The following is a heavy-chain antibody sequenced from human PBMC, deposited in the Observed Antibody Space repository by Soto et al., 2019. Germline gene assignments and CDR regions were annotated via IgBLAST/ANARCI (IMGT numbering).Heavy chain of an antibody. V-gene: IGHV4-59*01. D-gene: IGHD2-2*02. Sequence: SETLSLTCTVSGGSITPYYWSWIRQPPGKGLEWIGHIYFTGSINYNPSLKSRVTISVDTSKKQFSLKVSSVTAADTAVYYCARGEGSAPGILPAAINWFDPWGQGTLVTVS. J-gene: IGHJ5*02. CDR2: IYFTGSI. CDR3: ARGEGSAPGILPAAINWFDP. CDR1: GGSITPYY.